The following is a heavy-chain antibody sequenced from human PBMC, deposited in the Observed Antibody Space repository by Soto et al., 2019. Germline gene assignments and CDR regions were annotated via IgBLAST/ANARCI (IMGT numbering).Heavy chain of an antibody. CDR1: GFTFSGYA. D-gene: IGHD6-13*01. CDR2: ISGSGGST. J-gene: IGHJ4*02. CDR3: AKVSSSWYYAS. V-gene: IGHV3-23*01. Sequence: GGSLRLSCAASGFTFSGYAMSWVRQAPGKGLEWVSAISGSGGSTYYADSVKGRFTISRDNSKNTLYLQMNSLRAEDTAVYYCAKVSSSWYYASWGQGTLVTVSS.